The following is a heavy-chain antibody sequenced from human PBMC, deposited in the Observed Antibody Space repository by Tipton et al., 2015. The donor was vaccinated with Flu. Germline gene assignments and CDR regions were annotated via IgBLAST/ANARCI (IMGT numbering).Heavy chain of an antibody. V-gene: IGHV4-59*12. Sequence: TLSLTCTVTGGSITSYYWSWIRQPPGKGLEWIGYIYYGGYSSYNPSLESRVTISLETSKNQISLEVSSVTAADTAVYFCATAGAGGYDFNWGQGTLVTVSS. CDR2: IYYGGYS. CDR3: ATAGAGGYDFN. CDR1: GGSITSYY. J-gene: IGHJ4*02. D-gene: IGHD5-12*01.